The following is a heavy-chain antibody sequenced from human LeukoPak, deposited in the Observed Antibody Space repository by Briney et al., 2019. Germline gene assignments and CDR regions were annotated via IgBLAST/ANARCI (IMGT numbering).Heavy chain of an antibody. CDR3: ARGPEGYTSSATQFYFDF. V-gene: IGHV3-21*04. Sequence: GGSLRLSCATSGFTFSSYSMNWVRQAPGQGLEWVSSITSAGTFKYYADSLEGRFTISRDNANNSLYLQLNSLRGEDTAVYYCARGPEGYTSSATQFYFDFWGQGTPVAASS. CDR2: ITSAGTFK. J-gene: IGHJ4*02. CDR1: GFTFSSYS. D-gene: IGHD6-6*01.